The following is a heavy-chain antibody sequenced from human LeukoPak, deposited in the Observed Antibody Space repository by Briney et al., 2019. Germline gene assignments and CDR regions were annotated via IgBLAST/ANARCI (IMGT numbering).Heavy chain of an antibody. D-gene: IGHD3-9*01. Sequence: SETLSLTCTVSGGSVSSGSYYWSWIRQPPGKGLEWIGYIYYSGSTTYNPSLKSRVTISVDTSTHQFSLKLSSVTAADTAVYYCASGNILTGYGYYFDYWGQGTLVTVSS. CDR1: GGSVSSGSYY. V-gene: IGHV4-61*01. CDR3: ASGNILTGYGYYFDY. J-gene: IGHJ4*02. CDR2: IYYSGST.